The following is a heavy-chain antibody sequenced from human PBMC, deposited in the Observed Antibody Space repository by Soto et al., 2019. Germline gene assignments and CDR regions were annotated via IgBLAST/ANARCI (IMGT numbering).Heavy chain of an antibody. D-gene: IGHD3-10*01. CDR2: VESSGRT. V-gene: IGHV4-61*08. CDR3: ARGVYGAYVDY. CDR1: GDSMTKNYRSWSMTNYYY. J-gene: IGHJ4*02. Sequence: PSETLSLTCTVSGDSMTKNYRSWSMTNYYYWSWIRQTPGKGLEWIGYVESSGRTEYKPSLASRVTLSLDSSQNQFSLTLRSVTTADRAPYFCARGVYGAYVDYWGQGIPVTVSS.